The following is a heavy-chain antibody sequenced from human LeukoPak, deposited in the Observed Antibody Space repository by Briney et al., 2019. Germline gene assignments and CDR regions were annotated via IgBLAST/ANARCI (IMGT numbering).Heavy chain of an antibody. CDR3: ARMGLWFGGLSRFDP. CDR1: GFSLSNARIG. CDR2: IFSNDEK. J-gene: IGHJ5*02. V-gene: IGHV2-26*01. Sequence: SGPTLVNPTETLTLTCTVSGFSLSNARIGVSWIRQPPGKALEWLAHIFSNDEKSYSTSLKSRVTISKDISKSQVVLTMTHMDPVDTATYYCARMGLWFGGLSRFDPWGQGTPVTVSS. D-gene: IGHD3-10*01.